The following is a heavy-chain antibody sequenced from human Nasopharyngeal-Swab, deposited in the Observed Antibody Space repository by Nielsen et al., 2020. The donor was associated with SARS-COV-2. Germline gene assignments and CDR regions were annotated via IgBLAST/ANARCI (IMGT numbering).Heavy chain of an antibody. CDR1: GFTFSDYY. CDR3: ARQGDCSGGHCSGSVDC. J-gene: IGHJ4*02. CDR2: ISSTSTYT. V-gene: IGHV3-11*03. Sequence: GESLKISCAASGFTFSDYYMSWIRQAPGKGLEWVSYISSTSTYTNYADSVKGRFTISRDNAKNSLYLQMNTLRAEDTAVYYCARQGDCSGGHCSGSVDCWGQGTLVTVSS. D-gene: IGHD2-15*01.